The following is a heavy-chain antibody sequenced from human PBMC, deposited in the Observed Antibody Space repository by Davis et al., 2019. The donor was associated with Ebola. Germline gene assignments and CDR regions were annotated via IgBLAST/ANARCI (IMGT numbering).Heavy chain of an antibody. CDR3: ARSAAILLYYYGMDV. Sequence: SETLSLTCTVSGGSISSYYWSWIRQPPGKGLEWIGYIYYSGSTNYNPSLKSRVTISVDTFKNQFSLQLNSVTPEDTAVYYCARSAAILLYYYGMDVWGQGTTVTVSS. CDR1: GGSISSYY. D-gene: IGHD2-2*02. CDR2: IYYSGST. J-gene: IGHJ6*02. V-gene: IGHV4-59*12.